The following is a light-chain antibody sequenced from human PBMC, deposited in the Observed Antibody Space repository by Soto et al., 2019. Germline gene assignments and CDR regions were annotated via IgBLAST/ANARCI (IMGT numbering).Light chain of an antibody. J-gene: IGKJ2*01. V-gene: IGKV3-20*01. Sequence: IVLTQSPGTLSLSPGESATLCCRASQGISGRLLAWYQQRPGQAPRLLVYGASSRATGIPDRFSGSGSGTDFSLTISRLEPEDSAVYYCHQYHSPPQTFGQGTKVDI. CDR2: GAS. CDR1: QGISGRL. CDR3: HQYHSPPQT.